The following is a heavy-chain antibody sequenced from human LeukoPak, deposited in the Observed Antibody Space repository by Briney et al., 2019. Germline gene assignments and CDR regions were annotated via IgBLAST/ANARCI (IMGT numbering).Heavy chain of an antibody. CDR3: AKDRGYNYGYRDAFHI. J-gene: IGHJ3*02. V-gene: IGHV3-23*01. CDR1: GFTFSTYS. D-gene: IGHD5-18*01. CDR2: ISGSGGST. Sequence: GGSLRLSCAASGFTFSTYSVNWVRQAPGKGLEWVSAISGSGGSTYYADSVKGRFTISRDNSKNTLDLQMNSLRAEDTAVYYCAKDRGYNYGYRDAFHIWGQGTMVTVSA.